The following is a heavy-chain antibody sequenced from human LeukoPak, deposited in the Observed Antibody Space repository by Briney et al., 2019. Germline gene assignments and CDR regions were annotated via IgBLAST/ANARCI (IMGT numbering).Heavy chain of an antibody. CDR1: GGSISSCSYH. CDR2: IYYSGST. Sequence: PSETLSLTCTVSGGSISSCSYHWGWIRQPPGKGLEWIGSIYYSGSTYYNPSLKSRVTISVDTSKNQFSLKLSSVTAADTAVYYCARHLNLQEIVYFDYWGQGTLVTVSS. D-gene: IGHD5-24*01. CDR3: ARHLNLQEIVYFDY. J-gene: IGHJ4*02. V-gene: IGHV4-39*01.